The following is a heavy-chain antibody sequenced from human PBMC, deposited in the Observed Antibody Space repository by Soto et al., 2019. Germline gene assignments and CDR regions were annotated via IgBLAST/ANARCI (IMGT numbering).Heavy chain of an antibody. D-gene: IGHD5-12*01. Sequence: ASVKVSCKASGYTFTSYAMHWVRQAPGQRLEWMGWINAGNGNTKYSQKFQGRVTITRDTSASTAYMELSSLRSEDTAVYYCARAIQFSGYDPHVDYWGQGTLVTVSS. V-gene: IGHV1-3*01. CDR2: INAGNGNT. J-gene: IGHJ4*02. CDR1: GYTFTSYA. CDR3: ARAIQFSGYDPHVDY.